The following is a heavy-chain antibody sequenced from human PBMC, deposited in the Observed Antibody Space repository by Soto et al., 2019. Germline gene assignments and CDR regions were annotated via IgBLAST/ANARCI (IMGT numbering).Heavy chain of an antibody. D-gene: IGHD1-1*01. Sequence: SETLSLTCTVSGGSISSGGYYWSWIRQHPGKGLEWIGYIYYSGSTYYNPSLKSRVTISVDTSKNQFSLKLSSVTAADTAVYYCASLTRGSWAEPYWGQGTLVTVSS. CDR3: ASLTRGSWAEPY. CDR1: GGSISSGGYY. J-gene: IGHJ4*02. V-gene: IGHV4-31*03. CDR2: IYYSGST.